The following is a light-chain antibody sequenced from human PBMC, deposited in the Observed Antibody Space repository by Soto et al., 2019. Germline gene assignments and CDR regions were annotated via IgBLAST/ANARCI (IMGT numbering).Light chain of an antibody. V-gene: IGLV3-1*01. Sequence: SYELTQPPSVSVSPGQTASITCSGDKLGDKYACWYQQKPGQSPVLVIYQDNKRPSGIPERFSGSNSGNTATLTISGTQAMDEADYYCQAWDSSPLYVFGSGTQLTVL. J-gene: IGLJ6*01. CDR1: KLGDKY. CDR2: QDN. CDR3: QAWDSSPLYV.